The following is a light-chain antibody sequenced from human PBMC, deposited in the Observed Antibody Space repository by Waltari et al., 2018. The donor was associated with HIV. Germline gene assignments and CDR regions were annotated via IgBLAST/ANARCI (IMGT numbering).Light chain of an antibody. CDR2: GHT. CDR3: CSFAGSLYV. J-gene: IGLJ1*01. Sequence: SVLTQPPSVSGAPGPRVTISCTGTISNIGAGYDFHWYQQLPGTAPKLLIYGHTNRPSGVPDRFSGSKSGNTASLTISGLQAEDEADYYCCSFAGSLYVFGAGTTVTVL. CDR1: ISNIGAGYD. V-gene: IGLV1-40*01.